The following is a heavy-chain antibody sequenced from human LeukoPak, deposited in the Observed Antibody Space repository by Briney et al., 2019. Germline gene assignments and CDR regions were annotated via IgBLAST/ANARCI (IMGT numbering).Heavy chain of an antibody. CDR3: AVDFWRSQGFDY. J-gene: IGHJ4*02. CDR1: GGTFSSYA. D-gene: IGHD3-3*01. Sequence: ASVKVSCKASGGTFSSYAISWVRQAPGQGLEWMGRIIPIFGIANYAQKFQGRVTITADKSTSTAYMELSSLRSEDTAVYYCAVDFWRSQGFDYWGQGTLVTVSS. V-gene: IGHV1-69*04. CDR2: IIPIFGIA.